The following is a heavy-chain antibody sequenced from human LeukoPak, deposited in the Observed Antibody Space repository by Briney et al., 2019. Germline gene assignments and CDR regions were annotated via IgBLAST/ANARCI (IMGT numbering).Heavy chain of an antibody. J-gene: IGHJ5*02. V-gene: IGHV1-24*01. D-gene: IGHD2-2*01. Sequence: ASVKVSCKVSGYTLTELSMHWVRQAPGKGLEWMGGFDPEDGETIYAQKFQGRVTMTEDTSTDTAYMELSSLRSEDTAVYYCAMSPYRYCSSTSCRSIPWFDPWGQGTLVTVSS. CDR3: AMSPYRYCSSTSCRSIPWFDP. CDR2: FDPEDGET. CDR1: GYTLTELS.